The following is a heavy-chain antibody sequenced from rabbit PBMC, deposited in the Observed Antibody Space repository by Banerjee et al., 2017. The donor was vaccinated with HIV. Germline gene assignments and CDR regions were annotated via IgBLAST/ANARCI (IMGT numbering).Heavy chain of an antibody. Sequence: QSLEESGGDLVKPGASLTLTCTASGFTLSSYWICWVRQAPGKGLEWIACIYAGSSGITHYASWAKGRFTVSKTSSTTVTLQVTSLTAADTATYFCARDTGSSFSSYGMDLWGQGTLVTVS. CDR1: GFTLSSYW. CDR3: ARDTGSSFSSYGMDL. V-gene: IGHV1S40*01. D-gene: IGHD8-1*01. J-gene: IGHJ6*01. CDR2: IYAGSSGIT.